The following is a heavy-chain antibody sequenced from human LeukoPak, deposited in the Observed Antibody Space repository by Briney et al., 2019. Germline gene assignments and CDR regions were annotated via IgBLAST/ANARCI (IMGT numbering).Heavy chain of an antibody. CDR3: AKDGAVTMVRGVIIKVGMDV. D-gene: IGHD3-10*01. CDR1: GFTFSSYA. J-gene: IGHJ6*02. Sequence: GGSLRLSCAASGFTFSSYAMSWVRQAPGKGLKWVSAISGSGGSTYYADSVKGRFTISRDNSKNTLYLQMNSLRAEDTAVYYCAKDGAVTMVRGVIIKVGMDVWGQGTTVTVSS. V-gene: IGHV3-23*01. CDR2: ISGSGGST.